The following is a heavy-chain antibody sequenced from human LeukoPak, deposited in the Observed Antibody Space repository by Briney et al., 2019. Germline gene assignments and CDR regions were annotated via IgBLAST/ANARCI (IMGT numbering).Heavy chain of an antibody. V-gene: IGHV4-59*01. CDR3: ARGFNVLRYFDWLFYMDV. Sequence: PSETLSLTCTVSGGSISSYYWSWIRQPPGKGLEWIGYIYYSGSTNYNPSLKSRVTISVDTSKNQFSLKLSSVTAADTAVYYCARGFNVLRYFDWLFYMDVWGKGTTVTISS. CDR2: IYYSGST. D-gene: IGHD3-9*01. J-gene: IGHJ6*03. CDR1: GGSISSYY.